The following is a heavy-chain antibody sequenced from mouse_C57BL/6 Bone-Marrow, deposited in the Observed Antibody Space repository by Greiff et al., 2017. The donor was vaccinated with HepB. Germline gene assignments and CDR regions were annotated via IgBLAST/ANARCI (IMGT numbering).Heavy chain of an antibody. V-gene: IGHV7-3*01. D-gene: IGHD1-1*01. Sequence: DVHLVESGGGLVQPGGSLSLSCAASGFTFTDYYMSWVRQPPGKALEWLGFIRNKANGYTTEYSASVKGRFTISRDNSQSILYLQMNALRAEDSATYYCARLSSSWFAYWGQGTLVTVSA. CDR2: IRNKANGYTT. J-gene: IGHJ3*01. CDR3: ARLSSSWFAY. CDR1: GFTFTDYY.